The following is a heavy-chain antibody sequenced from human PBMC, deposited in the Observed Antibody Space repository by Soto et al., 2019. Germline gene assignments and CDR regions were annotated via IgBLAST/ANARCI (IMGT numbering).Heavy chain of an antibody. J-gene: IGHJ5*02. Sequence: QVQLVQSGAEVKKPGSSVKVSCKASGGTFSTYTITWVRQAPGQGLEWMGRIIPIIGIINYAQKFQGRVTITADKFTGTAYMELTRLRSDDTAVYNRVGDPDSHYNDSHTSSYPWGQGTLVAVSS. CDR3: VGDPDSHYNDSHTSSYP. V-gene: IGHV1-69*08. CDR1: GGTFSTYT. D-gene: IGHD3-22*01. CDR2: IIPIIGII.